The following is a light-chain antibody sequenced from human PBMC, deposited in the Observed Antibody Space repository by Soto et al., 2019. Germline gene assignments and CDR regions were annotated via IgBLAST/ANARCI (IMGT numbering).Light chain of an antibody. CDR2: ASS. J-gene: IGKJ1*01. CDR3: QHYINSPWT. V-gene: IGKV3-20*01. CDR1: QSLSREL. Sequence: EIVLTQSPGTLSLSPGERATLSCRASQSLSRELLAWYQQKPGQAPRLLIYASSRRATDIPDRFSGSGSGTDFTLTISRLEPEDFVVYYCQHYINSPWTFGQGTKVEIK.